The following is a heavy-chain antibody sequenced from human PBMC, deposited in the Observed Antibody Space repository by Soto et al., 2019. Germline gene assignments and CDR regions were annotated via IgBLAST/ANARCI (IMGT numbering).Heavy chain of an antibody. Sequence: SETLSLTCTVSGGSISSYYWSWIRQPPWKGLEWIGYIYYSGSTNYNPSLKSRVTISVDTSKNQFSLKLSSVTAADTAVYYCARERLDYYDSSGPDAFDIWGQGTMVTVSS. V-gene: IGHV4-59*01. CDR1: GGSISSYY. CDR3: ARERLDYYDSSGPDAFDI. J-gene: IGHJ3*02. D-gene: IGHD3-22*01. CDR2: IYYSGST.